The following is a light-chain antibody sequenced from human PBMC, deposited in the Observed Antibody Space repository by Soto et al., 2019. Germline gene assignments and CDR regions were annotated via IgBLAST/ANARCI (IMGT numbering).Light chain of an antibody. CDR3: SSYTTSTTPYV. Sequence: ISITKTETSSDVGGYNYVSWYQRHPGKAPKLMIFDVSNRPSGVSNRFSGSKSANTASLTISGLQAEDEADYFGSSYTTSTTPYVFGTVSKVTV. CDR2: DVS. CDR1: SSDVGGYNY. V-gene: IGLV2-14*03. J-gene: IGLJ1*01.